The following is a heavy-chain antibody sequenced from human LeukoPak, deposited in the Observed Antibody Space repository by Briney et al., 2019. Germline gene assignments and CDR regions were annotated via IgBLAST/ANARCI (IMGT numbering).Heavy chain of an antibody. J-gene: IGHJ2*01. CDR1: GYTFTGYY. D-gene: IGHD2-21*02. V-gene: IGHV1-2*02. CDR2: INPNSGGT. CDR3: ARATNPNYCGGDCYWDYWYFDL. Sequence: ASVKVSCKASGYTFTGYYMHWVRQAPGQGLEWMGWINPNSGGTNYAQKFQGRVTMTRDTSISTAYMELSSLRSEDTAVYYCARATNPNYCGGDCYWDYWYFDLWGRGTLVTVSS.